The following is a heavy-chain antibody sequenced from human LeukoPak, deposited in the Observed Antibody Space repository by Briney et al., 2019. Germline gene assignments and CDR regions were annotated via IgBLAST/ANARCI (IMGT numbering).Heavy chain of an antibody. V-gene: IGHV3-48*03. CDR1: GFTFSSYE. CDR3: ARSSGWYRIDY. D-gene: IGHD6-19*01. J-gene: IGHJ4*02. Sequence: GGSLRLSCAASGFTFSSYEMIWVRQAPGKGLEWVSRISSSSTMYYADSVKGRFTISRDNGKNSQYLQMNSLRAEDTAVYHCARSSGWYRIDYWGQGTLVTVSS. CDR2: ISSSSTM.